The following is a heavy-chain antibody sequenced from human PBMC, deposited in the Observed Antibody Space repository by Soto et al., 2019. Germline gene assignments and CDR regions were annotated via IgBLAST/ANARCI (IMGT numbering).Heavy chain of an antibody. Sequence: QVQLVESGGGAVQPGRSLRLSCAASGFTFSSYGMHWVRQAPGKGLEWVAVISYDGSNKYYADSVKGRFTISRDNSKNTLYLQMNSLRAEDTAVYYCAKEGSVDTAMVTYWYFDLWGRGTLVTVSS. CDR3: AKEGSVDTAMVTYWYFDL. CDR1: GFTFSSYG. J-gene: IGHJ2*01. CDR2: ISYDGSNK. D-gene: IGHD5-18*01. V-gene: IGHV3-30*18.